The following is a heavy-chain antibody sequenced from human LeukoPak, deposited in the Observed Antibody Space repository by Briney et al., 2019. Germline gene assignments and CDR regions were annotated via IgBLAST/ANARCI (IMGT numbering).Heavy chain of an antibody. V-gene: IGHV1-24*01. CDR3: ARGEGSALQRVIHDFYYYMDV. Sequence: ASVKVSCKVSGYTLTELSMHWVRQAPGKGLEWMGGFDPEDGETIYAQKFQGRVTMTEDTSTDTAYMELSSLRSEDTAVYYCARGEGSALQRVIHDFYYYMDVWGKGTPVTISS. CDR2: FDPEDGET. CDR1: GYTLTELS. J-gene: IGHJ6*03. D-gene: IGHD5-18*01.